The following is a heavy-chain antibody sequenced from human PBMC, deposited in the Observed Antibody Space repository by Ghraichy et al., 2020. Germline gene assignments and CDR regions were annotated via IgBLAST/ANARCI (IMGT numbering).Heavy chain of an antibody. D-gene: IGHD3-10*01. CDR3: AKDKGSGRFYYYYGMDV. CDR2: ISWDGSNT. CDR1: GFTFDDFA. V-gene: IGHV3-43D*04. J-gene: IGHJ6*02. Sequence: GESLRLSCAASGFTFDDFAMHWVRQAPGKGLEWVSLISWDGSNTDYADSVKGRFTISRDNSKNSLYLQMNSLRGEDTALYYCAKDKGSGRFYYYYGMDVWGQGTTVTVSS.